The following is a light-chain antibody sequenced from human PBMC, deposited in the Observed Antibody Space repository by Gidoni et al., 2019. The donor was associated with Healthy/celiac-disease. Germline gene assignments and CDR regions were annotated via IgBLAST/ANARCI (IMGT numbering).Light chain of an antibody. CDR2: GAS. J-gene: IGKJ2*01. CDR3: QQYGSSPPYT. CDR1: QSVSSGY. V-gene: IGKV3-20*01. Sequence: ESVLTQSPGTLSLSPGERATLSCRASQSVSSGYLAWYQQKPGQAPRLLIYGASSRSTCIPDRFSGSGSGTDFTLTISRLEPEDFAVYFCQQYGSSPPYTFGQGTKLEIK.